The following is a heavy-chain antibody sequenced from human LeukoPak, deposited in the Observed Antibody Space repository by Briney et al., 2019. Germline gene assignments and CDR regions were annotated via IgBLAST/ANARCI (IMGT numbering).Heavy chain of an antibody. Sequence: GASVKVSCKASGYTFTGYYMHWVRQAPGQGPEWMGWINPNSGGTNYAQKFQGRVTMTRDTSISTAYMELSRLRSDDTAVYYCARVSGPHKDIAVVPAALGDYYYYGMDVWGQGTTVTVSS. J-gene: IGHJ6*02. CDR1: GYTFTGYY. CDR3: ARVSGPHKDIAVVPAALGDYYYYGMDV. V-gene: IGHV1-2*02. D-gene: IGHD2-2*01. CDR2: INPNSGGT.